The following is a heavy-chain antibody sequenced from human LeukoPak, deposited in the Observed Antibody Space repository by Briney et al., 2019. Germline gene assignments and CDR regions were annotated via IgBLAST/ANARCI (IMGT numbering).Heavy chain of an antibody. V-gene: IGHV4-39*01. CDR2: IYYSGRT. CDR3: ARQGYYGSGSYTRFDY. J-gene: IGHJ4*02. Sequence: SETLSLTCTVSGGSISSNIYYWGWLRQPQGTGLEWLGSIYYSGRTNYNPSLKRRVTISVDTSKNQFSLKLSSVTAADTAVYYCARQGYYGSGSYTRFDYWGQGTLVTVSS. CDR1: GGSISSNIYY. D-gene: IGHD3-10*01.